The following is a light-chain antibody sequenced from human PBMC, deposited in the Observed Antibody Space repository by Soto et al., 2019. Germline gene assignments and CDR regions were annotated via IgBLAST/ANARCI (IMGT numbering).Light chain of an antibody. CDR3: QHYNSYSEA. J-gene: IGKJ1*01. CDR2: KAS. CDR1: QTIGSW. Sequence: DIQMTQSPSTLSGSVGDRVTITCRASQTIGSWLAWYQQKPGKAPKLLIYKASTLKSGAPSRFSGSGSGTEFTLTISSLQPDDFATYYCQHYNSYSEAFGQGTKVDIK. V-gene: IGKV1-5*03.